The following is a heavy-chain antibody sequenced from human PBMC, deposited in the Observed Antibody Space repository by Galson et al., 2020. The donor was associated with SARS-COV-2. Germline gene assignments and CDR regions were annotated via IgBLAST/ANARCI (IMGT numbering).Heavy chain of an antibody. CDR2: ISWNSGSI. Sequence: SLKISCAASGFTFDDYAMHWVRQAPGKGLEWVSGISWNSGSIGYADSVKGRFTISRDNAKNSLYLQMNSLRAEDTALYYCAKGSHDYGGIPGGWGQGTLVTVSS. D-gene: IGHD4-17*01. J-gene: IGHJ4*02. V-gene: IGHV3-9*01. CDR1: GFTFDDYA. CDR3: AKGSHDYGGIPGG.